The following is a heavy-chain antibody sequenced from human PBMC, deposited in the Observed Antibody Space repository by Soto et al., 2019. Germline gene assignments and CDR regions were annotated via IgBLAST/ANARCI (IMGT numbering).Heavy chain of an antibody. V-gene: IGHV3-30-3*01. CDR3: ARDEAGLERRGTPFGY. D-gene: IGHD1-1*01. Sequence: ESGGGVVQPGRSLRLSCAASGFTFSSYAMHWVRQAPGKGLEWVAVISYDGSNKYYADSVKGRFTISRDNSKNTLYLQMNSLRAEDTAVYYCARDEAGLERRGTPFGYWGQGTLVTVSS. J-gene: IGHJ4*02. CDR2: ISYDGSNK. CDR1: GFTFSSYA.